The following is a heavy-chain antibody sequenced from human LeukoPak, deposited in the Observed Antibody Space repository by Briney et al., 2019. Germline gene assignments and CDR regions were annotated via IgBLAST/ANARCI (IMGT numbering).Heavy chain of an antibody. CDR1: GFTFSSYA. CDR3: ARDKRVGSSSGFDY. CDR2: ISYDGSNK. V-gene: IGHV3-30*04. D-gene: IGHD6-6*01. J-gene: IGHJ4*02. Sequence: PGGSLRLSCAASGFTFSSYAMHWVRQAPGKGPEWVAVISYDGSNKYYADSVKGRFTISRDNSKNTLYLQMNSLRAEDTAVYYCARDKRVGSSSGFDYWGQGTLVTVSS.